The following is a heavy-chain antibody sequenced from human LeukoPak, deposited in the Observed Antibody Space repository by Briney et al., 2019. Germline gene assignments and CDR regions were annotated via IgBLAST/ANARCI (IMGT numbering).Heavy chain of an antibody. V-gene: IGHV3-23*01. J-gene: IGHJ4*02. CDR2: ISGSGGST. CDR3: AKGDFWSGYLYYFDY. D-gene: IGHD3-3*01. CDR1: GFTFSGYA. Sequence: GGSLRLSCAASGFTFSGYAMSWVRQAPGKGLEWVSAISGSGGSTYYADSVKGRFTISRDNSKNTLYLQMNSLRAEDTAVYYCAKGDFWSGYLYYFDYWGQGTLVTVSS.